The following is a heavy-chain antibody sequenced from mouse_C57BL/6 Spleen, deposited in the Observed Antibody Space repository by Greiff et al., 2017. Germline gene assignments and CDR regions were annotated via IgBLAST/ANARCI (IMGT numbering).Heavy chain of an antibody. CDR2: INPYNGDT. V-gene: IGHV1-20*01. J-gene: IGHJ2*01. CDR3: ARKGYLDY. CDR1: GYSFTGYF. Sequence: EVMLVESGPELVKPGDSVKISCKASGYSFTGYFMNWVMQSHGKSLEWIGRINPYNGDTFYNQKFKGKATLTVDKSSSTAHMELRSLTSEDSAVYYCARKGYLDYWGQGTTLTVSS.